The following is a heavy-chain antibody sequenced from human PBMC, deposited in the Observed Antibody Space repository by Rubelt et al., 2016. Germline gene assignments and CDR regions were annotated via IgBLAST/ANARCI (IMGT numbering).Heavy chain of an antibody. CDR3: ARHELHAFNI. D-gene: IGHD4-23*01. V-gene: IGHV4-59*08. CDR2: VYFSGET. CDR1: GGSMTSYY. J-gene: IGHJ3*02. Sequence: QVLLQESGPGVVQPSETLSLTCSVSGGSMTSYYWSWIRQPPGKGLKYIGYVYFSGETGYDPSLKSRVTISLDRSRRRFALSLTSVTAADTAVYYCARHELHAFNIWGQGTMVTVSS.